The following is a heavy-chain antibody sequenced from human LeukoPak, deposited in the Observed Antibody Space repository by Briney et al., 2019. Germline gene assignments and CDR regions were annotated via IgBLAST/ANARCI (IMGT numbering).Heavy chain of an antibody. J-gene: IGHJ4*02. Sequence: PSETLSLTCTVSGGSMSSYYWSWIRQPPGKGLEWSGYIYYSGSTKYNPSPKSRVTISVDTSKNQFSLKLSSVTAADTAVYYCARGARAGYNLEPFDYWGQGTLVTVSS. D-gene: IGHD5-24*01. CDR1: GGSMSSYY. CDR2: IYYSGST. V-gene: IGHV4-59*08. CDR3: ARGARAGYNLEPFDY.